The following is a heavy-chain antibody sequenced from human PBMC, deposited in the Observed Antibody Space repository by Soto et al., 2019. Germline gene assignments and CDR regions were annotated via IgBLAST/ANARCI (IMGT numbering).Heavy chain of an antibody. J-gene: IGHJ4*02. Sequence: QVQLVESGGGVVQPGRSLRLSCSASGFTFSDYTMHWVRQAPGGGLEWVAIILYDESDQYYSDSVKGRFTISRDNSKNTLYLQMHSLTTEDTAVYYCAKDGTHLWSKQYYFDSWGQGALVTVSS. CDR2: ILYDESDQ. CDR3: AKDGTHLWSKQYYFDS. D-gene: IGHD1-26*01. CDR1: GFTFSDYT. V-gene: IGHV3-30*18.